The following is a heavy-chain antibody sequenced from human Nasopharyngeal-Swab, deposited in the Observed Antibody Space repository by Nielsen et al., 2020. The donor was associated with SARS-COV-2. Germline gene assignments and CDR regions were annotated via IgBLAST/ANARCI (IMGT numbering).Heavy chain of an antibody. CDR2: IVVGSGNT. V-gene: IGHV1-58*01. J-gene: IGHJ6*02. Sequence: WVRQAPGQRLEWIGWIVVGSGNTNYAQTFQERVTITRDMSTSTAYMELSSLRSEDTAVYYCAADRAAAGTGGMDVWGQGTTVTVSS. CDR3: AADRAAAGTGGMDV. D-gene: IGHD6-13*01.